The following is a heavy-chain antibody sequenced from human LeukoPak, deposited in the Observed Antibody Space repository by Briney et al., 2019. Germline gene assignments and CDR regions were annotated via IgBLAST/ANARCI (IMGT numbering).Heavy chain of an antibody. CDR3: AKRGVVIRAVLVVGFHKEAYYFDS. D-gene: IGHD2-15*01. V-gene: IGHV3-23*01. CDR1: GITLSNYG. J-gene: IGHJ4*02. CDR2: ISDRCGST. Sequence: GGPLSLSCVVSGITLSNYGMSWLRQAPGKGLGWVAGISDRCGSTNYADSVKGRFTISRDNPKNTLYLQMNSLRSEDTAVYFCAKRGVVIRAVLVVGFHKEAYYFDSWGQGALITVSS.